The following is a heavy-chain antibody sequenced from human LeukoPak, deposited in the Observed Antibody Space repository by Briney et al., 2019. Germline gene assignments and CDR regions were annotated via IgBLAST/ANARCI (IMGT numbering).Heavy chain of an antibody. CDR1: GGSVSSGDYY. D-gene: IGHD3-22*01. CDR2: IYYSGST. CDR3: ARISGGHYYAIDY. J-gene: IGHJ4*02. V-gene: IGHV4-30-4*01. Sequence: SETLSLTCTVSGGSVSSGDYYWGWIRQPPGKGLEWIGYIYYSGSTYYNPSLNSRVTISVDTSKNQFSLRLSSVTAADTAVYYCARISGGHYYAIDYWGQGTLVTVSS.